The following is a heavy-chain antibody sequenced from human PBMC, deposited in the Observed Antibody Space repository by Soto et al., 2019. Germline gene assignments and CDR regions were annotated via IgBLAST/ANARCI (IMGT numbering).Heavy chain of an antibody. V-gene: IGHV3-53*01. Sequence: EVQLVESGGGLIQPGGSLRLSCAVSGFTVSNNYMSWVRQAPGKGLEGVSVIYSGGYTAYGDSVKGRFTISRDNSKNTLFLQKKTRRAAGPAVFFWGTRPGGGGYWGQGTLVTVSS. CDR2: IYSGGYT. D-gene: IGHD3-10*01. CDR1: GFTVSNNY. J-gene: IGHJ4*02. CDR3: GTRPGGGGY.